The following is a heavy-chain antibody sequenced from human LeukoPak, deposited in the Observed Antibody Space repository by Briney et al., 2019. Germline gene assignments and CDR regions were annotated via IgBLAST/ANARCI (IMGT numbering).Heavy chain of an antibody. D-gene: IGHD2-8*02. CDR1: GGTFSSYA. V-gene: IGHV1-69*01. CDR2: IIPIFGTA. CDR3: ATSAYTGGVFET. J-gene: IGHJ5*02. Sequence: ASVKVSCKASGGTFSSYAISWVRQAPGQGLEWMGGIIPIFGTANYAQKFQGRVTITADESTSTAYMELSSLRSEDTAMYYCATSAYTGGVFETWGQGTLVTVSS.